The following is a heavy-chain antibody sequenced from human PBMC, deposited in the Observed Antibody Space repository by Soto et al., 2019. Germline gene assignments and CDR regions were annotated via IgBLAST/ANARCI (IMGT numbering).Heavy chain of an antibody. CDR2: IYYSGST. D-gene: IGHD2-21*01. V-gene: IGHV4-59*08. CDR3: ARGLAYCGGDCYPNDAFDI. Sequence: SETLSLTCTVSGGSISSYYWSWIRQPPGKGLEWIGYIYYSGSTNYNPSLKSRDTISVDTSKNQFSMKLSSVTAADTAVYYCARGLAYCGGDCYPNDAFDIWGQGTMVTVSS. J-gene: IGHJ3*02. CDR1: GGSISSYY.